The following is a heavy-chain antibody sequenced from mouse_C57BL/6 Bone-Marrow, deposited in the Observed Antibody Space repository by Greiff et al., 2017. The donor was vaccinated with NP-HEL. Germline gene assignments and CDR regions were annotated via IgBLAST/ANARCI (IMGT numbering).Heavy chain of an antibody. D-gene: IGHD2-3*01. Sequence: VQLQQSGAELVRPGASVKLSCTASGFNIKDDYMHWVKQRPEQGLEWIGWIDPENGDTEYASKFQGKATITADTSSNTAYLQLSSLTSEDTAVYYCTPGGYYPYWYFDVWGTGTTVTVSS. CDR2: IDPENGDT. J-gene: IGHJ1*03. V-gene: IGHV14-4*01. CDR1: GFNIKDDY. CDR3: TPGGYYPYWYFDV.